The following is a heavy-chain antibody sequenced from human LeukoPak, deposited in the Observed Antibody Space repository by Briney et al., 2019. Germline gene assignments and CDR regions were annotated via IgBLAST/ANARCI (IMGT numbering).Heavy chain of an antibody. CDR1: GGLLSLSYYY. Sequence: SETLSLTCSVSGGLLSLSYYYWGWVRQTPGRGREWVGSIYYSGTTSYRSSLKSRVTISVDTSKNQFSLKLTSVTAADPAVYYCARHGTPLRYGSGNYYKGAPFDYWGQGTLVTVSS. D-gene: IGHD3-10*01. CDR2: IYYSGTT. J-gene: IGHJ4*02. V-gene: IGHV4-39*01. CDR3: ARHGTPLRYGSGNYYKGAPFDY.